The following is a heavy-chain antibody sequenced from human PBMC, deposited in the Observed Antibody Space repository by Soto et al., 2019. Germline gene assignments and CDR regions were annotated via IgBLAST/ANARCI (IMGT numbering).Heavy chain of an antibody. CDR3: ARGVRSSWYSGIVRGFDY. D-gene: IGHD6-13*01. CDR1: GGSISSSNW. J-gene: IGHJ4*02. V-gene: IGHV4-4*02. Sequence: QVQLQESGPGLVKPSGTLSLTCAVSGGSISSSNWWSWVRQPPGKGLEGIGEIYHSGSTNYNPSLKSRVTISVDKSKNQFSLKLSSVTAADTAVYYCARGVRSSWYSGIVRGFDYWGQGTLVTVSS. CDR2: IYHSGST.